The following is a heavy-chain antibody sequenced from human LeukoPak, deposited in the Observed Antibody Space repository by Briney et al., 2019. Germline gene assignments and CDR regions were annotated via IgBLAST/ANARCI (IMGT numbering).Heavy chain of an antibody. D-gene: IGHD6-19*01. CDR2: AYYRSKWYN. CDR1: GDSVSSNSAA. J-gene: IGHJ5*02. V-gene: IGHV6-1*01. CDR3: ARSRGYSSGWYWFDP. Sequence: SPTLSLTCAISGDSVSSNSAAWNWIRQSPSRGLEWLGSAYYRSKWYNDYAVSVKSRITINPDTSKNQFSLQLNSVTPEDTAVYYCARSRGYSSGWYWFDPWGQGTLVTVSS.